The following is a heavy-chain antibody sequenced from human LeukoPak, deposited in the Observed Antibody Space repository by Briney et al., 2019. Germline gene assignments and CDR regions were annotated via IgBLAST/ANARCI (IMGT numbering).Heavy chain of an antibody. CDR3: ARGLDGFGGLYYYYMDV. J-gene: IGHJ6*02. V-gene: IGHV3-23*01. D-gene: IGHD3-10*01. CDR1: GFTFSSYV. CDR2: ISGSGGST. Sequence: GGSLRLSCAASGFTFSSYVMICVRQAPGKGLEWVSAISGSGGSTYYADSVKGRFTISRDNSKNTLYMQMNSLRAEDTAVYYCARGLDGFGGLYYYYMDVWGQGTTVTVSS.